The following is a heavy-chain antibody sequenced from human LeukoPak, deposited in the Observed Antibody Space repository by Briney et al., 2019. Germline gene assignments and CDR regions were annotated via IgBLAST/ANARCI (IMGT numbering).Heavy chain of an antibody. V-gene: IGHV3-48*01. CDR3: ARDHNYAFDN. D-gene: IGHD1-1*01. J-gene: IGHJ4*02. CDR2: IGIDSGNT. CDR1: GFPFIEYS. Sequence: PGGSLRLSCTASGFPFIEYSMNWVRQVPGKGLEWIAYIGIDSGNTKYADSVRGRFTISVDKTKNSLYLQMNSLRVDDTAVYYCARDHNYAFDNWGQGTLVSVAS.